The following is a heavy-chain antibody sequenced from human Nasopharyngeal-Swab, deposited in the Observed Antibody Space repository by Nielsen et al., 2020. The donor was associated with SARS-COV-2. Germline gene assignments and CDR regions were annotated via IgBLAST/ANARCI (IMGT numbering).Heavy chain of an antibody. V-gene: IGHV1-69*04. J-gene: IGHJ5*02. CDR2: IIPILGKA. CDR3: ARAHNWNDYGNWFDP. Sequence: SVKVSCKASGGTFTNYGITWVRQAPGQGLEWIGRIIPILGKANYAQKFQGRVTITADKSTSTAYMELSSLRSEDTAVYYCARAHNWNDYGNWFDPWGQGTLVTVSS. D-gene: IGHD1-20*01. CDR1: GGTFTNYG.